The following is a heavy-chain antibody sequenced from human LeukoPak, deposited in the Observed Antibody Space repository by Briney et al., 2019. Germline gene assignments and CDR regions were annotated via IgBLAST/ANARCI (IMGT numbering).Heavy chain of an antibody. CDR3: ARDRDGNYFDY. V-gene: IGHV3-33*01. D-gene: IGHD1-26*01. J-gene: IGHJ4*02. Sequence: GGSLRLSWAASGFTFSSYGMHWVRQAPGKGLEWVAVIWYDGSNKYYADSVKGRFTISRDNSKNTLYLQMNSLRAEDTAVYYCARDRDGNYFDYWGQGTLVTVSS. CDR2: IWYDGSNK. CDR1: GFTFSSYG.